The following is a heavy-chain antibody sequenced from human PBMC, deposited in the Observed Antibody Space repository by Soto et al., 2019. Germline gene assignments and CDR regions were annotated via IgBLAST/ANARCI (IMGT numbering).Heavy chain of an antibody. J-gene: IGHJ6*02. CDR2: ISYDGSNK. Sequence: WGSLRLSCAASGFTFSSYAMHWVLQAPGKGLEWVAVISYDGSNKYYADSVKGRFTISRDNSKNTLYLQMNSLRAEDTAVYYCARDICSSTSCYVYYGMDVWGQGTTVTVSS. V-gene: IGHV3-30-3*01. D-gene: IGHD2-2*01. CDR1: GFTFSSYA. CDR3: ARDICSSTSCYVYYGMDV.